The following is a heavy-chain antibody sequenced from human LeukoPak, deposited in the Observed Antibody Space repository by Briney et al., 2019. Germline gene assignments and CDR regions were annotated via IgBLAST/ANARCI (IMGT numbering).Heavy chain of an antibody. CDR1: GFTFSSYN. CDR3: AKERPHGMDV. CDR2: ITSTSTYI. Sequence: GGSLKLSCAASGFTFSSYNMNWVRQAPGKGLEWVSTITSTSTYIAYADSVKGRFTISRDNADNSLYLQMNSLRDDDTAVYYCAKERPHGMDVWGQGTSVTVSS. D-gene: IGHD6-6*01. V-gene: IGHV3-21*01. J-gene: IGHJ6*02.